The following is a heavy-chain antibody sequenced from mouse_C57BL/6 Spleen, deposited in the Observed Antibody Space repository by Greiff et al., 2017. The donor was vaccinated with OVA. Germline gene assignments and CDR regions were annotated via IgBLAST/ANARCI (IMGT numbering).Heavy chain of an antibody. D-gene: IGHD1-2*01. CDR2: ISSGSSTI. Sequence: EVQRVESGGGLVKPGGSLKLSCAASGFTFSDYGMHWVRQAPEKGLEWVAYISSGSSTIYYADTVKGRFTISRDNAKNTLFLQMTSLRSEDTAMYYCARGMMGLRLNYFDYWGQGTTLTVSS. CDR1: GFTFSDYG. CDR3: ARGMMGLRLNYFDY. J-gene: IGHJ2*01. V-gene: IGHV5-17*01.